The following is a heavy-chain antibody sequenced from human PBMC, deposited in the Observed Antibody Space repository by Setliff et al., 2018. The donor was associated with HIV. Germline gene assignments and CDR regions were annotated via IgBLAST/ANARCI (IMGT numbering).Heavy chain of an antibody. J-gene: IGHJ3*02. CDR3: ARGQTTNNIKAEAFDI. CDR2: IIPILGIP. CDR1: GGIVS. Sequence: SVKVSCKASGGIVSINWVRQAPGQRLEWMGGIIPILGIPNYAQKFQGRVTITADKSTTAVYMELSSLGSEDTAVYYCARGQTTNNIKAEAFDIWGQGTLGTVSS. D-gene: IGHD1-20*01. V-gene: IGHV1-69*10.